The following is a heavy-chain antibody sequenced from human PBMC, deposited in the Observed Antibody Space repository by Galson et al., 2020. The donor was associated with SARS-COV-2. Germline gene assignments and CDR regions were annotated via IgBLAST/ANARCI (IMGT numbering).Heavy chain of an antibody. V-gene: IGHV3-23*01. J-gene: IGHJ4*02. CDR1: GFTFSSYA. CDR2: ISASGTTT. D-gene: IGHD5-12*01. Sequence: TGGSLRLSCAASGFTFSSYAMNWVRQAPGKGLEWVSAISASGTTTYYGDSVKGRFTVSRDNSRNTLYLQMNSLRAEDTALYYCAKIRREGYNLAPGFDYWGQGTLITVSS. CDR3: AKIRREGYNLAPGFDY.